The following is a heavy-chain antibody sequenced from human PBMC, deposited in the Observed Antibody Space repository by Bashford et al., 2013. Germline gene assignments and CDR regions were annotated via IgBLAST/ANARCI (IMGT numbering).Heavy chain of an antibody. CDR1: VGPFSGHY. CDR2: VKYRGST. D-gene: IGHD2-2*02. CDR3: ARDRVYTVVVPPSKPRGDYFYGMDV. V-gene: IGHV4-34*01. Sequence: SETLSLSCMVSVGPFSGHYWSWIRQSPGKGLEWIGEVKYRGSTNYNPSLKSRVTISIDTSTNQFSLKLTSVTAADTAVYYCARDRVYTVVVPPSKPRGDYFYGMDVWGQGTTVTVSS. J-gene: IGHJ6*02.